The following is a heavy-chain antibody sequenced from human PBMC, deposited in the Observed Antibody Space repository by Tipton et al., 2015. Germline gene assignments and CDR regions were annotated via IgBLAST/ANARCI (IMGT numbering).Heavy chain of an antibody. V-gene: IGHV3-23*01. Sequence: SLRLSCAASRFTFNIYAMSWVRQAPGKGLEWVSSISGSGGGTYYADSVNGRFTISRDNSKNTLYLQMNSLRAEDTAVYYCAKGVAYYYAMDVWGQGTTVTVS. CDR1: RFTFNIYA. D-gene: IGHD2-15*01. CDR3: AKGVAYYYAMDV. CDR2: ISGSGGGT. J-gene: IGHJ6*02.